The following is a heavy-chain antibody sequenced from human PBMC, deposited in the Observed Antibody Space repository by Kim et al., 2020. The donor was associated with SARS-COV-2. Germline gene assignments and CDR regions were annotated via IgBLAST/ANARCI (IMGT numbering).Heavy chain of an antibody. Sequence: ASVKVSCKASGYTFTSYAMNWVRQAPGQGLEWMGWINTNTGNPTYAQGFTGRLVFSLDTSVSTAYLQISSLRAEDTAVYYCAREPRWSRGGYYYYYYGMDVWGRGTTATVS. CDR2: INTNTGNP. J-gene: IGHJ6*02. CDR3: AREPRWSRGGYYYYYYGMDV. CDR1: GYTFTSYA. V-gene: IGHV7-4-1*02. D-gene: IGHD5-12*01.